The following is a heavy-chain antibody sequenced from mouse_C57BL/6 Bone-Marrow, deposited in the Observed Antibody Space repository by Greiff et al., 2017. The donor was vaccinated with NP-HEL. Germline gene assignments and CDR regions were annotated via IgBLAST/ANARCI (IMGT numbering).Heavy chain of an antibody. CDR3: AGWLLDD. J-gene: IGHJ2*01. D-gene: IGHD2-3*01. Sequence: QVQLQQSGAELARPGASVKLSCKASGYTFTSYGISWVKQRTGQGLEWIGEIYPRSGNTYYNEKFKGKATLTADNSSSTAYMELRSLTSEDSAVYFCAGWLLDDWGQGTTLTVSS. CDR2: IYPRSGNT. CDR1: GYTFTSYG. V-gene: IGHV1-81*01.